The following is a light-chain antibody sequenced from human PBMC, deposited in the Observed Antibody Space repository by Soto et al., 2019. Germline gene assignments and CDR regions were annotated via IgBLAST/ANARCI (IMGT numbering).Light chain of an antibody. CDR1: QSLSRY. CDR3: QQNYRATPWT. CDR2: AAS. V-gene: IGKV1-39*01. Sequence: DIQMTQSPSSLSASVGDRITITCRASQSLSRYLNWYQHKPGKAPQLLINAASSLERGVPSRFSGGGSGTDFTLNISSLQPDDFATYYCQQNYRATPWTFGQGTKVEVK. J-gene: IGKJ1*01.